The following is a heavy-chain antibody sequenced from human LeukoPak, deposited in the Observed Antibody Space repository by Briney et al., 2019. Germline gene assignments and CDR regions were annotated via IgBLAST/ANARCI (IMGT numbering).Heavy chain of an antibody. CDR1: GLTFSSYW. J-gene: IGHJ4*02. CDR2: INSDGSTT. V-gene: IGHV3-74*01. Sequence: GGSPRLSCAASGLTFSSYWMHWVRQAPGKGLVWVSRINSDGSTTNYADSVKGRFTISRDNAKNTLYLQMNSLRPEDTAVYYCARDRASDTAKPFDYWGQGTLVTVSS. D-gene: IGHD5-18*01. CDR3: ARDRASDTAKPFDY.